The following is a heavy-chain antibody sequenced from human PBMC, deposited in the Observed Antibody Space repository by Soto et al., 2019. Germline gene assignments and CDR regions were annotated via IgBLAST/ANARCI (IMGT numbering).Heavy chain of an antibody. CDR2: IDPSDSYT. V-gene: IGHV5-10-1*01. D-gene: IGHD3-10*01. CDR1: GYSFTSYW. J-gene: IGHJ6*02. CDR3: ARSRITMVRGVIITYDYYYYYGMDV. Sequence: PXGSLKISCKGCGYSFTSYWISWVRQMPGKGLEWMGSIDPSDSYTNYSPSFQGHVTISADKSISTAYLQWSSLKASDTAMYYCARSRITMVRGVIITYDYYYYYGMDVWGQGTTVTASS.